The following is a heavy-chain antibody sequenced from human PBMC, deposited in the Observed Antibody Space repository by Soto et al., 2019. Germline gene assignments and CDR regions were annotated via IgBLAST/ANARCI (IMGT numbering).Heavy chain of an antibody. CDR3: ARDWFEYYYDSSGYSYFDY. CDR1: GYTFTSYG. V-gene: IGHV1-18*01. Sequence: QVQLVQSGAEVKKPGASVKVSCKASGYTFTSYGISWVRQAPGQGLEWMGWISAYNGNTNYAQKLQGRVTMTTDTXKSXAXKELRSLRSDDTAVYYCARDWFEYYYDSSGYSYFDYWGQGTLVTVSS. CDR2: ISAYNGNT. D-gene: IGHD3-22*01. J-gene: IGHJ4*02.